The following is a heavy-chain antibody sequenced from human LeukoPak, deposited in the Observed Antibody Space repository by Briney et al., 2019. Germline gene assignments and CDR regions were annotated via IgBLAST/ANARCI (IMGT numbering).Heavy chain of an antibody. CDR1: GGSISSSSYY. CDR3: ARTLPGNDAFDI. CDR2: IYYSGST. Sequence: PSETLSLTCTVSGGSISSSSYYWGWIRPPPGKGLEWIGSIYYSGSTYYNPSLKSRVTISVDTSKNQFSLKLSSVTAADTAVYYCARTLPGNDAFDIWGQGTMVTVSS. V-gene: IGHV4-39*01. D-gene: IGHD4-23*01. J-gene: IGHJ3*02.